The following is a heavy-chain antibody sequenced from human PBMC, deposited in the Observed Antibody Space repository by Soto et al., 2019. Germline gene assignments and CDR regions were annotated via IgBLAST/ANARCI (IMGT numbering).Heavy chain of an antibody. CDR1: GFTFSNYA. J-gene: IGHJ4*02. CDR2: ISDNGFST. D-gene: IGHD4-17*01. V-gene: IGHV3-64*02. Sequence: EVQLVESGEGLVQPGGSLRLSCAASGFTFSNYAMHWVRQAPGKGLEYVSAISDNGFSTYYGDSVRGRFIISRDNSQNTLYRQMGSLRAEDMAVYYCARGPSTVATWRDYWGKGTLVTVSS. CDR3: ARGPSTVATWRDY.